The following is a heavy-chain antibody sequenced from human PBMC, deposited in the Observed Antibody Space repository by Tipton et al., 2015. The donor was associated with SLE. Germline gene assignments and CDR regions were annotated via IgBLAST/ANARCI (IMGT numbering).Heavy chain of an antibody. CDR3: AREGDSGYVSNWFDP. V-gene: IGHV4-31*03. D-gene: IGHD5-12*01. J-gene: IGHJ5*02. CDR2: IYYSGST. Sequence: TLSLTCTVSGGSISSGGYYWSWIRQHPGKGLEWIGYIYYSGSTYYNPSLKSRVTISVDTSKNQFSLKLSSVTAADTAVYYCAREGDSGYVSNWFDPWGQGTLVTVSS. CDR1: GGSISSGGYY.